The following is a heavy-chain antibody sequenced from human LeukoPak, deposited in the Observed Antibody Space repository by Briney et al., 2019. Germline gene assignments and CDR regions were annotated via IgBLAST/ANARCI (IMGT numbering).Heavy chain of an antibody. J-gene: IGHJ4*02. V-gene: IGHV4-59*01. CDR3: AGSYDFWSGYFDY. D-gene: IGHD3-3*01. Sequence: KASETLSLTCTVSGGSISSYYWSWIRQPPGKGLEWIGYIYYSGSTNYNPSLKSRVTISVDTSKNQFSLKLSSVTAADTAVYYCAGSYDFWSGYFDYWGQGTLVTVSS. CDR1: GGSISSYY. CDR2: IYYSGST.